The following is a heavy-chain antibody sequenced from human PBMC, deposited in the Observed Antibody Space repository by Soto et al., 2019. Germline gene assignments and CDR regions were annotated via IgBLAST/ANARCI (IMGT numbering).Heavy chain of an antibody. Sequence: GGYLRLSSAVSGFTCSSYAMSWVRQAPGKGLEWVSAISGSGGSTNYNPSLKSRVTMSIDTSKNHFSLKLSSVTAADTAVYYCARLVQGGQLVPFDYWGLGTLVTVSS. V-gene: IGHV3-23*02. CDR2: ISGSGGST. CDR1: GFTCSSYA. CDR3: ARLVQGGQLVPFDY. D-gene: IGHD6-6*01. J-gene: IGHJ4*02.